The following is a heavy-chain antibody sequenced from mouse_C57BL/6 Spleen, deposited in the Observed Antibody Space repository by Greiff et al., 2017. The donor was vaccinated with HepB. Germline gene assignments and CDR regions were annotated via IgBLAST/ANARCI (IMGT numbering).Heavy chain of an antibody. CDR2: IRNKANNHAT. CDR3: TSIYYDYDGYFDY. CDR1: GFTFSDAW. Sequence: EVKLQESGGGLVQPGGSMKLSCAASGFTFSDAWMDWVRQSPEKGLEWVAEIRNKANNHATYYAESVKGRFTISRDDSKSSVYLQMNSLRAEDTGIYYCTSIYYDYDGYFDYWGQGTTLTVSS. V-gene: IGHV6-6*01. D-gene: IGHD2-4*01. J-gene: IGHJ2*01.